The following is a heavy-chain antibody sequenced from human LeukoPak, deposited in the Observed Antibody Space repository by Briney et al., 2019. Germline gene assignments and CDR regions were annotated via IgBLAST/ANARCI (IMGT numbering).Heavy chain of an antibody. CDR2: IYYSGST. CDR3: ARVGDYGLYFQH. CDR1: GGSISSYY. V-gene: IGHV4-59*01. Sequence: SETLSLTCTVSGGSISSYYWSWLRQPPGKGLEWIGYIYYSGSTNYNPSLKSRVTISVDTSKNQFSLKLSSVTAADTAVYYCARVGDYGLYFQHWGQGTLVTVSS. J-gene: IGHJ1*01. D-gene: IGHD4-17*01.